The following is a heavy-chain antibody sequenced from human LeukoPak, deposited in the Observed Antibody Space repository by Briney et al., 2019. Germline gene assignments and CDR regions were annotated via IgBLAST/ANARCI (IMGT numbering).Heavy chain of an antibody. CDR1: GGSISNSNYY. CDR2: MYYSGST. D-gene: IGHD5-24*01. Sequence: PSETLSLTCTVSGGSISNSNYYWGWIRQPPGKGLEWIGSMYYSGSTYYNPSLKSRVTISVDTSKNQFSLKLSSVTAADTAVYYCARVGMATIGFDYWGQGTLVTVSS. CDR3: ARVGMATIGFDY. J-gene: IGHJ4*02. V-gene: IGHV4-39*07.